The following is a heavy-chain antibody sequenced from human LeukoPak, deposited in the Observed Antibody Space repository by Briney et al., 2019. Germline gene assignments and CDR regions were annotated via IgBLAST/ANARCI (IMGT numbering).Heavy chain of an antibody. V-gene: IGHV1-8*01. J-gene: IGHJ6*03. Sequence: ASVKVSCKASGYTFTSYDINWVRHATGQGLEWMGWMNPNSGNTGYAQKFQGRVTMIRNTSISTAYMELSSLRSEDTAVYYCARVRGRLRYFDWLLGARDYYYMDVWGKGTTVTISS. CDR3: ARVRGRLRYFDWLLGARDYYYMDV. CDR2: MNPNSGNT. D-gene: IGHD3-9*01. CDR1: GYTFTSYD.